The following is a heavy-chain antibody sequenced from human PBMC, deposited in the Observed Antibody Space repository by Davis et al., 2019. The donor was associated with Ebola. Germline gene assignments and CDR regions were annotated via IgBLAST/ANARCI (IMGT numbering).Heavy chain of an antibody. J-gene: IGHJ4*02. CDR3: TSTYGDSDY. CDR2: IRSKANSYAT. D-gene: IGHD4-17*01. CDR1: GFIFSSFT. V-gene: IGHV3-73*01. Sequence: GGSLRLSCAASGFIFSSFTMNWVRQASGKGLEWVGRIRSKANSYATAYAASVKGRFTISRDDSKNTAYLQMNSLKTEDTAVYYCTSTYGDSDYWGQGTLVTVSS.